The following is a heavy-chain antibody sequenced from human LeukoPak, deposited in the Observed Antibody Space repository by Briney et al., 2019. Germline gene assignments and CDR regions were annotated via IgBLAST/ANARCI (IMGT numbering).Heavy chain of an antibody. Sequence: PGGSLRLSCAASGFTFSSYEMNWVRQAPGKGLEWVSYIRSSGSTIYYADSVEGRFTISRDNAKNSLYLQMNSLRAEDTAVYYCARDHGLFYGMDVWGKGTTVTVSS. D-gene: IGHD2-15*01. CDR1: GFTFSSYE. J-gene: IGHJ6*04. CDR2: IRSSGSTI. CDR3: ARDHGLFYGMDV. V-gene: IGHV3-48*03.